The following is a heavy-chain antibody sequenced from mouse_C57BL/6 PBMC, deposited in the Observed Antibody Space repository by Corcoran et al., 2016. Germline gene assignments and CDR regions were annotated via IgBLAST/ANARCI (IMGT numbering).Heavy chain of an antibody. Sequence: QVQLQQSGAELARPGASVKLSCKASGYTFTSYGISWVKQRTGQGLEWIGEIYPRSGNTYYNEKFKGKATLTADKSSSTAYMELRSLTSEDSAVYFCARKGNGSSLWYFDVWGTGTTVTVSS. D-gene: IGHD1-1*01. CDR3: ARKGNGSSLWYFDV. CDR2: IYPRSGNT. J-gene: IGHJ1*03. CDR1: GYTFTSYG. V-gene: IGHV1-81*01.